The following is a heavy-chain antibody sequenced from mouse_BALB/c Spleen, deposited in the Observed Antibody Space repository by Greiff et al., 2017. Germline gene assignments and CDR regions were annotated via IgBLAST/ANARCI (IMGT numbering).Heavy chain of an antibody. D-gene: IGHD2-3*01. CDR2: ISSGSSTI. V-gene: IGHV5-17*02. CDR1: GFTFSSFG. Sequence: DVKLVESGGGLVQPGGSRKLSCAASGFTFSSFGMHWVRQAPEKGLEWVAYISSGSSTIYYADTVKGRFTISRDNPKNTLFLQMTSLRSEDTAMYYCARFYDGDYFDYWGQGTTLTVSS. CDR3: ARFYDGDYFDY. J-gene: IGHJ2*01.